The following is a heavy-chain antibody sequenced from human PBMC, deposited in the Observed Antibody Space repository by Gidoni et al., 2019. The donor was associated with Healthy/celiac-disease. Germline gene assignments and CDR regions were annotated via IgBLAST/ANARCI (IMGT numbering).Heavy chain of an antibody. CDR2: INHSGST. CDR1: GGSFSGYY. CDR3: ARIRPNYGDYSDYYYYMDV. V-gene: IGHV4-34*01. D-gene: IGHD4-17*01. Sequence: QVQLQQWGAGLLKPSETLSLTCAVYGGSFSGYYWSWIRQPPGKGLEWIGEINHSGSTNYNPSLKSRVTISVDTSKNQFSLKLSSVTAADTAVYYCARIRPNYGDYSDYYYYMDVWGKGTTVTVSS. J-gene: IGHJ6*03.